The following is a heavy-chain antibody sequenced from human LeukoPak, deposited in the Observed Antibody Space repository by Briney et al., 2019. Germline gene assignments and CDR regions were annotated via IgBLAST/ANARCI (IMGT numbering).Heavy chain of an antibody. V-gene: IGHV1-69*13. CDR1: GDTFSSYG. D-gene: IGHD3-16*02. Sequence: SVKVSCKASGDTFSSYGINWVRQAPGQGLEWMGGIIPIFGTANYAQNFQGRVTITSDASRSTAYMELNSLKSDDTAMYFCAREALWGTYDYVWGSYLDYWGQGTLVPVSS. J-gene: IGHJ4*02. CDR2: IIPIFGTA. CDR3: AREALWGTYDYVWGSYLDY.